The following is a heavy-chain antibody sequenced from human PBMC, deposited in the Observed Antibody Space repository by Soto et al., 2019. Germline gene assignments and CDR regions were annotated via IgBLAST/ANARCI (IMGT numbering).Heavy chain of an antibody. D-gene: IGHD1-1*01. J-gene: IGHJ6*02. Sequence: SETLSLTCTVSGDSISSSSYYWGRIRQPPGKGLEWIGSIYYSGSTYYNPSLKSRVTISVDTSKNQFSLKLSSVTAADTAVYYCARHCKVVQPLACYYGTDVCGQGPTVTVYS. CDR1: GDSISSSSYY. V-gene: IGHV4-39*01. CDR3: ARHCKVVQPLACYYGTDV. CDR2: IYYSGST.